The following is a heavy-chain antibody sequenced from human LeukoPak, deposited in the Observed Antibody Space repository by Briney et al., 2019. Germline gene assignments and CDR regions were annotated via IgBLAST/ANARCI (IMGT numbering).Heavy chain of an antibody. Sequence: GGSLRLSCAVSGFTFSSYWMSWVRHAPGKGLEWVANIKEDGSEKYYVDSVKGRFTISRDNAKNSLYLQMNSLRAEDTAVYYCARDRTLSAYWGKGTLVTVSS. D-gene: IGHD1/OR15-1a*01. CDR2: IKEDGSEK. CDR1: GFTFSSYW. CDR3: ARDRTLSAY. J-gene: IGHJ4*02. V-gene: IGHV3-7*01.